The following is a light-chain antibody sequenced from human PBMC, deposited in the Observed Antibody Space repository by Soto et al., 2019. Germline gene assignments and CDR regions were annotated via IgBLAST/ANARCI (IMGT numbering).Light chain of an antibody. CDR1: QSLVYSDGNTY. CDR3: MQGTHWPPMYT. V-gene: IGKV2-30*01. CDR2: KVS. Sequence: DVVMTQSPLSLPVTLGQPASISCRSSQSLVYSDGNTYLNWFQQRPGQSPRRLIYKVSNRDSGVPDRFSGSRSGTDFTLKLSRVEDEDVGVYYCMQGTHWPPMYTFGQGTKLEIK. J-gene: IGKJ2*01.